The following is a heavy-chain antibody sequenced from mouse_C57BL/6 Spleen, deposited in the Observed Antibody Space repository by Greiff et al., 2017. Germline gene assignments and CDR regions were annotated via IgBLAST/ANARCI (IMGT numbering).Heavy chain of an antibody. D-gene: IGHD2-3*01. CDR3: ARDDGYWGY. V-gene: IGHV3-6*01. CDR2: ISYDGSN. CDR1: GYSITSGYY. J-gene: IGHJ2*01. Sequence: EVKLQESGPGLVKPSQSLSLTCSVTGYSITSGYYWNWIRQFPGNKLEWMGYISYDGSNNYNPSLKNRISITRDTSKNQFFLKLNSVTTEDTATYYCARDDGYWGYWGQGTTLTVSS.